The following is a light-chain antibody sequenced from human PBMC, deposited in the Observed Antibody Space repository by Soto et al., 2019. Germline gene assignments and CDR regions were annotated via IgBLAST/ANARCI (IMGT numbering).Light chain of an antibody. V-gene: IGKV1-39*01. CDR2: AAS. Sequence: DIQMTQSPSSLSASVGDRVTITCRASQSISNDLYWYQQKPGKAPKLLIYAASSLQGGVPSRFSGSGSGTDFTLTISSLQPEDFATYYCQLSYSTPPYTFGQGTRLEIK. CDR1: QSISND. J-gene: IGKJ2*01. CDR3: QLSYSTPPYT.